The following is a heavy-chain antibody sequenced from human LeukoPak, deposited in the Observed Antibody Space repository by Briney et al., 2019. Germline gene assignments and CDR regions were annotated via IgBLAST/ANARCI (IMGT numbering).Heavy chain of an antibody. CDR1: GYSFTTYG. CDR3: AREAAAGWIDY. J-gene: IGHJ4*02. CDR2: INADNGNT. D-gene: IGHD6-13*01. V-gene: IGHV1-18*01. Sequence: DASVKVSCKASGYSFTTYGISWVRQAPGQGLEWMGLINADNGNTNHAQKFQGRVTMTTDTSTSTAYMELRGLRSDDAAVYYCAREAAAGWIDYWGQGTLVTVSS.